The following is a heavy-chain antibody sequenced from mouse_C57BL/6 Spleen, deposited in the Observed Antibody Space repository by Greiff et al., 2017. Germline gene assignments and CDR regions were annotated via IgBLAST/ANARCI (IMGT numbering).Heavy chain of an antibody. Sequence: EVKLVESGGGLVQPGGSMKLSCVASGFTFSNYLMNWVRQSPEQGLEWVAQIRLKSDDYATHYAESVKGRFTISRDDSKSSVYLQMSNLRAEDTGIYCGTGNYYGSRWYFDVWGKGTTLTDSS. D-gene: IGHD1-1*01. J-gene: IGHJ1*03. CDR2: IRLKSDDYAT. CDR1: GFTFSNYL. V-gene: IGHV6-3*01. CDR3: TGNYYGSRWYFDV.